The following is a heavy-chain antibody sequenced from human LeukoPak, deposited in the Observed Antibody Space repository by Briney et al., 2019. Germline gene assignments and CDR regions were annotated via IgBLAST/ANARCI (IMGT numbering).Heavy chain of an antibody. D-gene: IGHD6-13*01. CDR2: IYYSGST. Sequence: SETLSLTCTVSGGSISSSSYYWDWIRQPPGKGLEWIGNIYYSGSTYYNPSLKSRVTISVDTSKNQFSLKLSSVTAADTAVYYCARDSAGIATNEDYWGQGTLVTVSS. CDR3: ARDSAGIATNEDY. CDR1: GGSISSSSYY. J-gene: IGHJ4*02. V-gene: IGHV4-39*02.